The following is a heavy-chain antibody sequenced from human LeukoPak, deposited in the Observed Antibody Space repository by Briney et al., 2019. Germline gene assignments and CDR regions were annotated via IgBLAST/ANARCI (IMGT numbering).Heavy chain of an antibody. J-gene: IGHJ3*02. CDR3: ASLSDETDAFDI. V-gene: IGHV4-59*08. CDR1: GGSISSYY. CDR2: IYYSGST. Sequence: SETLSLTCTVSGGSISSYYWSWIRQPPGKGLEWIGYIYYSGSTNYNPSLKSRVTISVDTSKNQFSLKLSSVTAADTAVYYCASLSDETDAFDIWGQGTMVTVSS.